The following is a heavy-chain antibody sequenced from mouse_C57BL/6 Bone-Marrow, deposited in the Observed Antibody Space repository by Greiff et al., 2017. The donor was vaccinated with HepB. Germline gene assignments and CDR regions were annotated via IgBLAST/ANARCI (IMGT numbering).Heavy chain of an antibody. D-gene: IGHD2-1*01. CDR3: ARKGGNYVLYGYFDV. CDR1: GFSLTSYA. CDR2: ICTGGGT. Sequence: QVQLKESGPGLVAPSQSLSITCTVSGFSLTSYAISWVRQPPGKGLEWLGVICTGGGTNYNSALKSRLIISKDNSKSQVFLKMNSLQTDDTARYYCARKGGNYVLYGYFDVWGTGTTVTVSS. J-gene: IGHJ1*03. V-gene: IGHV2-9-1*01.